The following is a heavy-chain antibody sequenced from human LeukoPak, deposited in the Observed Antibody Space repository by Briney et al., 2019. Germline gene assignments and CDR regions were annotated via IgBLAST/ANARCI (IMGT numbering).Heavy chain of an antibody. CDR1: GGTFSSYA. CDR3: ARPRRRHGYNYYYFDY. CDR2: IIPILGIA. Sequence: GASVKVSCKASGGTFSSYAISWVRQAPGQGLEWMGRIIPILGIANYAQKFQGRVTITADKSTSTAYMELSSLRSEDTAVYYCARPRRRHGYNYYYFDYWGQGTLVTVSS. D-gene: IGHD5-24*01. V-gene: IGHV1-69*04. J-gene: IGHJ4*02.